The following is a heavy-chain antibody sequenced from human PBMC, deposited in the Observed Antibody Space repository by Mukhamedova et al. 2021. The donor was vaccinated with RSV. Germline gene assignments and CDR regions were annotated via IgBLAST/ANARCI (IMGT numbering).Heavy chain of an antibody. CDR2: IYYSGST. J-gene: IGHJ4*02. CDR3: ASVSGSYHHADY. V-gene: IGHV4-39*01. Sequence: SYYWGWIRQPPGKGLEWIGSIYYSGSTYYNPSLKSRVTISVDTSKNQFSLKLSSVTAADTAVYYCASVSGSYHHADYWGQGTLVT. D-gene: IGHD1-26*01. CDR1: SYY.